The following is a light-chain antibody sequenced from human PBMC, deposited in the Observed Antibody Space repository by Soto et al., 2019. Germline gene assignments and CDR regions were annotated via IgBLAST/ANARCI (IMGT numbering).Light chain of an antibody. J-gene: IGKJ4*01. V-gene: IGKV3-15*01. CDR2: RAS. CDR3: QQYNNWPRAT. Sequence: VMTQSPAILSVSPGERATLSCRASQSISSNLAWYQQKPGQAPRLLMFRASTRATGFPARFSGSGSETEFNLTISSLQSEDFAVYYCQQYNNWPRATFGGGTKVELK. CDR1: QSISSN.